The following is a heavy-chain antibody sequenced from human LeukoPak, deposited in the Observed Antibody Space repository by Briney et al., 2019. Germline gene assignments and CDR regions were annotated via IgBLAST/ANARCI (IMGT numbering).Heavy chain of an antibody. J-gene: IGHJ4*02. V-gene: IGHV4-59*12. D-gene: IGHD3-3*01. CDR3: ASFYHDFWNRYYFDY. CDR1: GGSISSYY. Sequence: PSETLSLTCTVSGGSISSYYWSWIRQPPGKGLEWIGYIYYSGSTNYNPSLKSRVTISVDTSKNQFSLKLSSVTAADTAVYYCASFYHDFWNRYYFDYWGQGTLVTVSS. CDR2: IYYSGST.